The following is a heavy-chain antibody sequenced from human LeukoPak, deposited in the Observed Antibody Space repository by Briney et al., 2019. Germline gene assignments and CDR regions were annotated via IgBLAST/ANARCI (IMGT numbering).Heavy chain of an antibody. D-gene: IGHD1-26*01. CDR1: GGSISSGGYY. V-gene: IGHV4-31*03. CDR2: IYYSGST. CDR3: ARHSDSLRVFDY. Sequence: SQTLSLTCTVSGGSISSGGYYWSWIRQHPGKDLEWIGYIYYSGSTYYNPSLKSRVTISVDTSKNQFSLKLSSVTAADTAVYYCARHSDSLRVFDYGGQGTLVTVSS. J-gene: IGHJ4*02.